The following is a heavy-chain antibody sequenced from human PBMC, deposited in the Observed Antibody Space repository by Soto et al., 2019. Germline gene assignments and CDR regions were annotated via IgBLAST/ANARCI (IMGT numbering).Heavy chain of an antibody. CDR3: ARVTPPRIAARPYYYGMDV. D-gene: IGHD6-6*01. CDR2: IIPIFGTA. CDR1: GGTFSSDA. V-gene: IGHV1-69*13. J-gene: IGHJ6*02. Sequence: AVKVSCKASGGTFSSDAISWVRQAPGQGLEWMGGIIPIFGTANYAQKFQGRVTITADESTSTAYMELSSLRSEDTAVYYCARVTPPRIAARPYYYGMDVWGQGTTVTAP.